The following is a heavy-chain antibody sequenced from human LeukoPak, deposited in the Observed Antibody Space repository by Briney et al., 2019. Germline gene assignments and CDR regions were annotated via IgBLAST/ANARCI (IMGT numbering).Heavy chain of an antibody. CDR2: ISYDGSNK. CDR3: AKDARIAVAGTLNY. J-gene: IGHJ4*02. CDR1: GFTFSSYG. D-gene: IGHD6-19*01. V-gene: IGHV3-30*18. Sequence: QPGGSLRLSCAASGFTFSSYGMHWVRQAPGKGLEWVAVISYDGSNKYYADSVKGRFTISRDNSKSTLYLQMNSLRAEDTAVYYCAKDARIAVAGTLNYWGQGTLVTVSS.